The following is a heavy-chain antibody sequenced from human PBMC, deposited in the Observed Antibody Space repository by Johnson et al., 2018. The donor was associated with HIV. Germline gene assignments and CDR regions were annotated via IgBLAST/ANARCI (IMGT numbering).Heavy chain of an antibody. CDR1: GFTFSRFW. J-gene: IGHJ3*02. D-gene: IGHD4-23*01. CDR2: ISYDGSNK. Sequence: VQLVESGGGLVQPGGSLRLSCTGSGFTFSRFWLSWVRQAPGKGLEWVAFISYDGSNKHYAHSVKGRYSISRDNTKDTLSLQMNSLRVEDTAVYYCARGDWLTVVTSPDAFDIWGQGTMVTVSS. CDR3: ARGDWLTVVTSPDAFDI. V-gene: IGHV3-30*03.